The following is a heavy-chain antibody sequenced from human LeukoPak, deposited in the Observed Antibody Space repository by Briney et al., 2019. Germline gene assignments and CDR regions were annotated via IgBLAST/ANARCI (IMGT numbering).Heavy chain of an antibody. J-gene: IGHJ4*02. CDR2: ISYDGSNK. D-gene: IGHD6-19*01. CDR1: GFTFSSYA. V-gene: IGHV3-30-3*01. Sequence: GGSLRLSCAASGFTFSSYAMHWVRQAPGKGLEWVAVISYDGSNKYYADSVKGRFTISRDNSKNTLYLQMNSLRAEDTAVYYCARAPHPTIAVAGMVYWGQGTLVTVSS. CDR3: ARAPHPTIAVAGMVY.